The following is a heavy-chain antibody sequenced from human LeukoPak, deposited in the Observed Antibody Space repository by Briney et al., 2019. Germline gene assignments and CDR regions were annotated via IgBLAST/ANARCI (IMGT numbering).Heavy chain of an antibody. CDR1: GFTFTTYI. CDR3: VRDLAY. Sequence: PGGSLRLSCAASGFTFTTYIMNWVRQTPGKGLEWVSYISSDGGAIYYADSVKGRFTISRDNAQTSLYLQMNNLRAEDTAVYYCVRDLAYWGQGALVTVSS. CDR2: ISSDGGAI. J-gene: IGHJ4*02. V-gene: IGHV3-48*01.